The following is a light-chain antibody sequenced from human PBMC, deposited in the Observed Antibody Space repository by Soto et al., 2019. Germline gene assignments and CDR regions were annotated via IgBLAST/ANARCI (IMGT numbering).Light chain of an antibody. CDR3: QQYTTYSSLT. J-gene: IGKJ4*01. V-gene: IGKV1-5*01. CDR2: DAS. CDR1: QSISSW. Sequence: DIQMTQSPSTLSASVGDRVTITCRASQSISSWLAWYQQKLGRAPRLLIYDASSLESGVPSRFSGSGYGTEFTLTISSLQPDDFATYYCQQYTTYSSLTFGGGTKVEIK.